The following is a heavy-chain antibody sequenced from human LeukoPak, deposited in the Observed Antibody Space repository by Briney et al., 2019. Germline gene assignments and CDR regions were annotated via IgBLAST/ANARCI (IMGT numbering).Heavy chain of an antibody. CDR1: EFTFSSYG. CDR3: ARKLYYFAY. Sequence: GGSLRLTCAASEFTFSSYGMSWVRQAPGKGLEWVSGISGTGDSTYYADSVKGRFTISRDNSKNTLYLQMNSLRAEDTAVYYCARKLYYFAYWGQGTLVTVSS. CDR2: ISGTGDST. J-gene: IGHJ4*02. V-gene: IGHV3-23*01. D-gene: IGHD1-1*01.